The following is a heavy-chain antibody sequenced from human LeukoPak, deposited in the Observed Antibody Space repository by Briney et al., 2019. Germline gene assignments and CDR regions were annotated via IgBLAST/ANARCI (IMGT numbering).Heavy chain of an antibody. J-gene: IGHJ4*02. CDR1: GFTFSSYA. CDR2: ISGSGGRT. V-gene: IGHV3-23*01. D-gene: IGHD3-10*01. Sequence: PGGSLRLSCAASGFTFSSYAMGWVRQAPGKGLEWVSAISGSGGRTYYADSVKGRCTISRDNYKNTMYLQMNSLRAEDTAMYYCARRHDGAGSYYHDFDYWGQGTLVTVSS. CDR3: ARRHDGAGSYYHDFDY.